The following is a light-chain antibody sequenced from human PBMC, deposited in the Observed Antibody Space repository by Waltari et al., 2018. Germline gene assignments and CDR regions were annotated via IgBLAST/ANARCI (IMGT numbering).Light chain of an antibody. CDR1: QRVGRT. V-gene: IGKV3-20*01. CDR2: GAP. J-gene: IGKJ1*01. CDR3: QHYVRLPAT. Sequence: EIVLTQSPGTLSLSPGERATLSCRASQRVGRTLAWYQQKRGQAPRLIIYGAPTRATGIPDRFSGSGSGTDFSLTISRLEPEDFAVYYCQHYVRLPATFGQGTKVEIK.